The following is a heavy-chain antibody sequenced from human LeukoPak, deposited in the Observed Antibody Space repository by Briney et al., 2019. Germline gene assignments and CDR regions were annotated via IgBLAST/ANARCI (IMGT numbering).Heavy chain of an antibody. CDR1: GFTFSSYW. J-gene: IGHJ4*02. CDR3: AKDRELLWFGELFLSNFDY. Sequence: GGSLRLSCAASGFTFSSYWMTWVRQAPGKGLEWVANIGEGGSEKYYVDSVKGRFTISRDNAKNSLYLQVNSLRAEDTAVYYCAKDRELLWFGELFLSNFDYWGQGTLVTVSS. D-gene: IGHD3-10*01. V-gene: IGHV3-7*01. CDR2: IGEGGSEK.